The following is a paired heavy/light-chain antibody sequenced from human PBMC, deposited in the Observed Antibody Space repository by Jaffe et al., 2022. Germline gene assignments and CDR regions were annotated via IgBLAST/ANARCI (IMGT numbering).Light chain of an antibody. J-gene: IGKJ1*01. CDR1: QGISSY. CDR2: AAS. Sequence: AIRMTQSPSSLSASTGDRVTITCRASQGISSYLAWYQQKPGKAPKLLIYAASTLQSGVPSRFSGSGSGTDFTLTISCLQSEDFATYYCQQYYSYPRWTFGQGTKVEIK. CDR3: QQYYSYPRWT. V-gene: IGKV1-8*01.
Heavy chain of an antibody. J-gene: IGHJ4*02. CDR3: ARDARGIVVVPAAIEGGGDY. V-gene: IGHV7-4-1*02. D-gene: IGHD2-2*01. CDR2: INTNTGNP. CDR1: GYTFTSYA. Sequence: QVQLVQSGSELKKPGASVKVSCKASGYTFTSYAMNWVRQAPGQGLEWMGWINTNTGNPTYAQGFTGRFVFSLDTSVSTAYLQISSLKAEDTAVYYCARDARGIVVVPAAIEGGGDYWGQGTLVTVSS.